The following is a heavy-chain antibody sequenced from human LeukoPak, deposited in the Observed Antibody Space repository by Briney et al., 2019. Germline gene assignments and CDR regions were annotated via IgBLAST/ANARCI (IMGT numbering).Heavy chain of an antibody. V-gene: IGHV3-64*01. J-gene: IGHJ4*02. Sequence: GGSLRLSCAASGFTFSSYAMHWVRQAPGKGLEYVSAISYNGGSTYYANSVKGRSTISRDNSKNTLYLQMGSLRTEDMAVYYCARRPYSGTYYVDYWGQGTLVTVSS. CDR1: GFTFSSYA. CDR2: ISYNGGST. CDR3: ARRPYSGTYYVDY. D-gene: IGHD1-26*01.